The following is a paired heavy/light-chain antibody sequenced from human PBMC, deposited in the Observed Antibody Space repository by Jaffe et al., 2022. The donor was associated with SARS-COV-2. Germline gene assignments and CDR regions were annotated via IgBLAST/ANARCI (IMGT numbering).Light chain of an antibody. CDR3: CSYAGTSTPVL. Sequence: QSALTQPASVSGSPGQSITISCTGTRSDVGSYSLVSWYQQHPGKAPKLMIYEGSKRPSGVSNRYSGSKSGNTASLTISGLQSDDEADYYCCSYAGTSTPVLFGGGTKLTVL. CDR2: EGS. CDR1: RSDVGSYSL. V-gene: IGLV2-23*01. J-gene: IGLJ2*01.
Heavy chain of an antibody. CDR1: GFTFSSFA. V-gene: IGHV3-30*04. Sequence: QVQLVESGGGVVQPGRSLRLSCATSGFTFSSFAMHWVRQAPGKGLEWVAFISHDGSNKYYADSVKGRFTISRDNSKNTLYLQLNSLRADDTALYYCARDRQWLAQFIDYWGQGALVTVSS. D-gene: IGHD6-19*01. J-gene: IGHJ4*02. CDR2: ISHDGSNK. CDR3: ARDRQWLAQFIDY.